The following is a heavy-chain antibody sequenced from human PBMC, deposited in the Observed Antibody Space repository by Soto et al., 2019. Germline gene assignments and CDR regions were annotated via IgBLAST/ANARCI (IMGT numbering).Heavy chain of an antibody. V-gene: IGHV1-58*01. Sequence: QVQLVQSGPEVRKPGDSVTVSCKTSGFTFSGSAVQWVRQIRGQGLGWIGWFVVGSGKAKYAPKFQQRVTISRDKSTNTAYLEVNSLRHGDTAIYYCTVDTYGPDYWGQGTLVTVSS. D-gene: IGHD2-8*01. J-gene: IGHJ4*02. CDR3: TVDTYGPDY. CDR2: FVVGSGKA. CDR1: GFTFSGSA.